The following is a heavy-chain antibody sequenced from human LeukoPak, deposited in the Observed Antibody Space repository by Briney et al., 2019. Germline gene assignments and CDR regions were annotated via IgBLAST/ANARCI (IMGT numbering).Heavy chain of an antibody. CDR1: GFTFDDYA. Sequence: GGSLRLSCAASGFTFDDYAMHWVRQAPGKGLEWVSGISWNSGSIGYADSVKGRFTISRDNAKNSLYLQMNSLRAEDTALYYCAKDLYSSSSKGSAKALDYWGQGTLDTVSS. D-gene: IGHD6-6*01. V-gene: IGHV3-9*01. CDR2: ISWNSGSI. CDR3: AKDLYSSSSKGSAKALDY. J-gene: IGHJ4*02.